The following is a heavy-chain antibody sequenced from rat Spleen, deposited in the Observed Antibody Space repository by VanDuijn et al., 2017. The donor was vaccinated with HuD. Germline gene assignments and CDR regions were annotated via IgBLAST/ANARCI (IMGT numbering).Heavy chain of an antibody. V-gene: IGHV5-25*01. CDR3: ARPRHNSGYVWFAY. CDR2: ISTGGDNT. J-gene: IGHJ3*01. D-gene: IGHD4-3*01. Sequence: EVQLVESGGGLVQPGRSMKLSCAASGFTFSNYYMAWVRQAPTKGLEWVAYISTGGDNTYYRDSVKGRFTISRDNAKSTLYLQMDSLRSEDTATYYCARPRHNSGYVWFAYWGQGTLVTVSS. CDR1: GFTFSNYY.